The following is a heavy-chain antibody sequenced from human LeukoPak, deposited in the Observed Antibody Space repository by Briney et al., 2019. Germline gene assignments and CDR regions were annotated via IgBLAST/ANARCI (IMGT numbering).Heavy chain of an antibody. CDR2: IYYSGST. Sequence: SETLSLTCTVSGGSISSSNYYWGWIRQPPGKGLEWIGSIYYSGSTYYNPSLKSRVTISVDTSKNQFSLKLSSVTAADTAVYYCARHSSTSCYFLPWGQGTLVTVSS. CDR3: ARHSSTSCYFLP. V-gene: IGHV4-39*01. D-gene: IGHD2-2*01. CDR1: GGSISSSNYY. J-gene: IGHJ5*02.